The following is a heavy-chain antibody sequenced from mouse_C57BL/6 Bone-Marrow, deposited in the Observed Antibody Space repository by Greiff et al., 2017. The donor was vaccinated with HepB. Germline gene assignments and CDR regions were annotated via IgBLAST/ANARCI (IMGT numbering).Heavy chain of an antibody. Sequence: EVQGVESGGGLVQPGGSMKLSCVASGFTFSNYWMNWVRQSPEKGLEWVAQIRLKSDNYATHYAESVKGRFTISRDDSKSSVYLQMNNLRAEDTGIYYCTGSYYGYNYAMDYWGQGTSVTVSS. V-gene: IGHV6-3*01. CDR1: GFTFSNYW. CDR3: TGSYYGYNYAMDY. D-gene: IGHD2-2*01. CDR2: IRLKSDNYAT. J-gene: IGHJ4*01.